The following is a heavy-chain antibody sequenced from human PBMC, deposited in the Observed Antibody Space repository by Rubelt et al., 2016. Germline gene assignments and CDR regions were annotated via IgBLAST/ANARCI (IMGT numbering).Heavy chain of an antibody. CDR3: AHRTNIFGYAVY. D-gene: IGHD5-18*01. Sequence: QVTLKESGPVLVKPTKTLTLTCTVSGFSLSNARMGVSWIRQPPGKALEWLALIFWDDNKRYSPSLKSRLTITKDPSKNQVVLTMTNMDPVDTATYYCAHRTNIFGYAVYWGQGTLVTVSS. CDR2: IFWDDNK. J-gene: IGHJ4*02. V-gene: IGHV2-5*08. CDR1: GFSLSNARMG.